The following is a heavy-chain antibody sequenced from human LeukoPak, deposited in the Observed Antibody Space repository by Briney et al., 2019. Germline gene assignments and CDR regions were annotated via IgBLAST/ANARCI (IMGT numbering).Heavy chain of an antibody. V-gene: IGHV4-59*01. J-gene: IGHJ4*02. CDR2: IYYSGST. CDR1: GGSLSSYY. Sequence: SETLSLTCTVSGGSLSSYYWSWIRQPPGKGLEWIGYIYYSGSTNYNPSLKSRVTISVDTSKKQFSLKPSSVTAADTAEYYGARGTIFGVVTYYFDYWGQGTLVTVSS. D-gene: IGHD3-3*01. CDR3: ARGTIFGVVTYYFDY.